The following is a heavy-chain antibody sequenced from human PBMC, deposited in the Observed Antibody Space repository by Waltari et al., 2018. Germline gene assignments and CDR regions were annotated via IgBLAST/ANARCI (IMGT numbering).Heavy chain of an antibody. V-gene: IGHV3-23*01. CDR3: AKDQLTMIVVGPFDY. Sequence: EVQLLESGGGLVQPGGSLRLSCAASGFTFSSYAMRWVRQAPGKGLDGVSAISGSGGSTYYADSVKGRFTISRDNSKNTLYLQMNSLRAEDTAVYYCAKDQLTMIVVGPFDYWGQGTLVTVSS. J-gene: IGHJ4*02. CDR2: ISGSGGST. D-gene: IGHD3-22*01. CDR1: GFTFSSYA.